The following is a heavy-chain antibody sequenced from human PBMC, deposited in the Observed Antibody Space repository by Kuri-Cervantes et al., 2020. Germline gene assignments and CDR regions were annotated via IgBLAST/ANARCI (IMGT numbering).Heavy chain of an antibody. CDR3: AKDMGPNDYYYYGMDV. J-gene: IGHJ6*02. D-gene: IGHD1-26*01. Sequence: GESLKISCAASGFTFDDYTMHWVRQAPGKGLEWVSLISWDGGSTYYADSVKGRFTISRDNSKNSLYLQMNSLRAEDTAMYYCAKDMGPNDYYYYGMDVWGQGTTVTVSS. V-gene: IGHV3-43*01. CDR1: GFTFDDYT. CDR2: ISWDGGST.